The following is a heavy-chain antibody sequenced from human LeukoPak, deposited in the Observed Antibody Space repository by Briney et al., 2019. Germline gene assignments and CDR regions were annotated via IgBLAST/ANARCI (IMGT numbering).Heavy chain of an antibody. CDR1: GGSISTSNYY. V-gene: IGHV4-39*01. CDR2: RYYGGNT. CDR3: ATGKYSGYYDY. D-gene: IGHD5-12*01. J-gene: IGHJ4*02. Sequence: PSETLSLTCTVSGGSISTSNYYGGWGRQPPGKGGEWIVSRYYGGNTYDNPAGKSRVTLSVDTSKNQFSLRLSSVTAADSAVYFCATGKYSGYYDYWGQGTLVTVSS.